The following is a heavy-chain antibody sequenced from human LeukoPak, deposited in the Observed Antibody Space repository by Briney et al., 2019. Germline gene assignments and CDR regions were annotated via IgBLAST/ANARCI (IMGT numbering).Heavy chain of an antibody. V-gene: IGHV3-53*01. D-gene: IGHD6-19*01. CDR1: GFTFSTYW. CDR3: ARAWGSSGCYYFDY. J-gene: IGHJ4*02. CDR2: IYSGGST. Sequence: GGSLRLSCSASGFTFSTYWMSWVRQAPGKGLEWVSVIYSGGSTYYADSVKGRFTISRDNSKNTLYLQMNSLRAEDTAVYYCARAWGSSGCYYFDYWGQGTLVTVSS.